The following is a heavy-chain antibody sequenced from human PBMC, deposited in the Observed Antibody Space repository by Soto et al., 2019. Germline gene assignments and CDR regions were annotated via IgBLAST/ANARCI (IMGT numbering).Heavy chain of an antibody. Sequence: VKVSCKASGGTFSSYAISWVRQAPGQGLEWMGGIIPIFGTANYAQKFQGRVTITADESTSTAYMELSSLRSEDTAVYYCARDPSLVASDYYYYGMDVWGQGTTVTVSS. J-gene: IGHJ6*02. D-gene: IGHD5-12*01. CDR1: GGTFSSYA. CDR2: IIPIFGTA. V-gene: IGHV1-69*13. CDR3: ARDPSLVASDYYYYGMDV.